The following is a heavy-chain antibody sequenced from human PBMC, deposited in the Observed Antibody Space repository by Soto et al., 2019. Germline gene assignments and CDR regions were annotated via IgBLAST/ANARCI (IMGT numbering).Heavy chain of an antibody. J-gene: IGHJ4*02. V-gene: IGHV3-33*05. CDR3: GRDRGGSRGWSYFDY. CDR1: GFIFSQYG. CDR2: ILADGSHT. Sequence: QVQLVESGGGVVQPGRSLGLSCAASGFIFSQYGMHWVRQAPGKGLEWVAIILADGSHTYYTESVKGRFTISRDNSKNTLYLQLNSLRAEDTAVYYCGRDRGGSRGWSYFDYWGQGTLVTVSS. D-gene: IGHD6-19*01.